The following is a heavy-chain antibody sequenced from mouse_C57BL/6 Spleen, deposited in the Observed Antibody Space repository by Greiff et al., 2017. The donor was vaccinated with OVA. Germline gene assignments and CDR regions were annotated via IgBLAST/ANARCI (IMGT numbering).Heavy chain of an antibody. V-gene: IGHV1-42*01. J-gene: IGHJ2*01. Sequence: VQLQQSGPELVKPGASVKISCTASGYSFTGYYMNWVQQSPEKSLEWIGEINPSTGGTTYNQKFKAQATLTVDKSSSTAYMQLKSLKSEDSAVYYCAREEDYWGQGTTLTVSS. CDR1: GYSFTGYY. CDR3: AREEDY. CDR2: INPSTGGT.